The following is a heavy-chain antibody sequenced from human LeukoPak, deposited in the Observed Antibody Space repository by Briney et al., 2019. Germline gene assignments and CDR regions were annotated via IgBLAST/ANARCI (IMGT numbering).Heavy chain of an antibody. CDR3: AKGYYDYVWGSYYFDY. D-gene: IGHD3-16*01. CDR1: GFTFSSYA. CDR2: ISGSGGST. V-gene: IGHV3-23*01. Sequence: PGGSLRLSCAASGFTFSSYAMSWVRQAPGKGLEWVSAISGSGGSTYYADSAKGRFTISRDNSRDTLYLQMSSLRAEDTAVYYCAKGYYDYVWGSYYFDYWGQGTLVTVSS. J-gene: IGHJ4*02.